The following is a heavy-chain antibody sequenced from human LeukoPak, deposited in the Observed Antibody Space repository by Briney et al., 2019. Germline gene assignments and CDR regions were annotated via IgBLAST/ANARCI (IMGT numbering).Heavy chain of an antibody. CDR1: GFTFSSYS. CDR3: ARYYYDSSGQRDYFDY. CDR2: ISSSSSYI. V-gene: IGHV3-21*01. J-gene: IGHJ4*02. D-gene: IGHD3-22*01. Sequence: GGSLRLSCAASGFTFSSYSMNWVRQAPGKGLEWVSSISSSSSYIYYADSVKGRFTISRDNAKNSLYLQVNSLRAEDTAVYYCARYYYDSSGQRDYFDYWGQGTLVTVSS.